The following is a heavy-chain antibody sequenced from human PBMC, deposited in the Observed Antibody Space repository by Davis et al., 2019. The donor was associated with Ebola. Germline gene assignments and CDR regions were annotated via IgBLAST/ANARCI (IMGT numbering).Heavy chain of an antibody. D-gene: IGHD2-8*02. V-gene: IGHV1-58*01. CDR1: GFTLSNSA. CDR3: AADCSAGVCYEV. Sequence: AASVKVSCKASGFTLSNSAVQWVRQARGQPLEWIGWTVVGSGSTNHAQKFQERVTITRDMSTSTAYMELSSLRSEDTAVYYCAADCSAGVCYEVWGQGTLVTVSS. J-gene: IGHJ1*01. CDR2: TVVGSGST.